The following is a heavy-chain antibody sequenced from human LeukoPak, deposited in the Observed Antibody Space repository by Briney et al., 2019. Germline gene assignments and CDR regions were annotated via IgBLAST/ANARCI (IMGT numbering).Heavy chain of an antibody. CDR1: GFTFSSYS. J-gene: IGHJ4*02. D-gene: IGHD2-15*01. CDR2: ISSSSSTI. V-gene: IGHV3-48*01. CDR3: ARDNQYCSGGSCYPGFFDY. Sequence: PGGPLRLSCAASGFTFSSYSMNWVRQAPGKGLEWVSYISSSSSTIYYADSVKGRFTISRDNAKNSLYLQMNSLRAEDTAVYYCARDNQYCSGGSCYPGFFDYWGQGTLVTVSS.